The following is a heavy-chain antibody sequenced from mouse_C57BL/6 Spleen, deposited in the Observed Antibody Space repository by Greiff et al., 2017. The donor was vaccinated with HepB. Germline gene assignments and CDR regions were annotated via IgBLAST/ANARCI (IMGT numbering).Heavy chain of an antibody. J-gene: IGHJ2*01. CDR2: IDPANGNT. CDR1: GFNIKNTY. D-gene: IGHD2-1*01. CDR3: AFIYYGMGDYFDY. Sequence: EVQLQQSVAELVRPGASVKLSCTASGFNIKNTYMHWVKQRPEQGLEWIGRIDPANGNTKYAPKFQGKATLTADPSSNTAYLQLSSLTSEDTAICYCAFIYYGMGDYFDYWGQGTTLTVSS. V-gene: IGHV14-3*01.